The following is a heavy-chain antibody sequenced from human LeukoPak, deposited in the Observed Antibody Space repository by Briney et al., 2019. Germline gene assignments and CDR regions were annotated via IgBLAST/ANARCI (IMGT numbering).Heavy chain of an antibody. CDR1: GGSISGYH. CDR2: TLIGESP. Sequence: SETLSLTCTVCGGSISGYHWSWIRQTPGKRLEWIAYTLIGESPIYTPSLKSRVIISLDSSKKQFFLNLNSVTATDTSVYYCARHDSRGGAYDIWGQGTTVTVSS. CDR3: ARHDSRGGAYDI. D-gene: IGHD3-22*01. J-gene: IGHJ3*02. V-gene: IGHV4-4*09.